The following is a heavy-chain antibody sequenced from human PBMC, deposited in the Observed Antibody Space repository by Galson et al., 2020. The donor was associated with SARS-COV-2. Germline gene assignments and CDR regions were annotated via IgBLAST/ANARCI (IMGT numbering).Heavy chain of an antibody. CDR1: GFTFSIYV. D-gene: IGHD3-10*01. CDR2: ISSSGGNT. V-gene: IGHV3-23*01. Sequence: GESLKISCAASGFTFSIYVMTWVRQSPGKGLEWVSTISSSGGNTYYADSVRGRFTISRDNFKNTLYLQMNSLTAEDTATYYCAKDVGGAFVLVPGARKSDENWLYPWVRGTLVTVSS. CDR3: AKDVGGAFVLVPGARKSDENWLYP. J-gene: IGHJ5*02.